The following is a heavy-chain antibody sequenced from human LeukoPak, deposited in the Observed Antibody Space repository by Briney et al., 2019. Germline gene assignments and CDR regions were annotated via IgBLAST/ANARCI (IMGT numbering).Heavy chain of an antibody. CDR3: AKDIAAVKNAFDI. D-gene: IGHD6-13*01. CDR1: GFTFSNYW. J-gene: IGHJ3*02. CDR2: IKPDGSEK. Sequence: GGSLRLSCAASGFTFSNYWMNWVRQAPGKGLEWLAKIKPDGSEKYYVDSVKGRFTISRDNAKNSLYLQMNSLRAEDTALYYCAKDIAAVKNAFDIWGQGTMVTVSS. V-gene: IGHV3-7*03.